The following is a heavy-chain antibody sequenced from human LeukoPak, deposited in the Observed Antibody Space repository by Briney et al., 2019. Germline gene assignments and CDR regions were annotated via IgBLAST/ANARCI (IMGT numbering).Heavy chain of an antibody. J-gene: IGHJ3*02. CDR3: AREGLEYSSSSDAFDI. CDR1: GGTFSSYA. V-gene: IGHV1-69*13. D-gene: IGHD6-6*01. CDR2: IIPIFGTA. Sequence: GASVKVSCKASGGTFSSYAISWVRQAPGQGLEWMGGIIPIFGTANYAQKFQGRVTITADESTSTAYMELSSLRSEDTAVYYCAREGLEYSSSSDAFDIWGQGTMVTVSS.